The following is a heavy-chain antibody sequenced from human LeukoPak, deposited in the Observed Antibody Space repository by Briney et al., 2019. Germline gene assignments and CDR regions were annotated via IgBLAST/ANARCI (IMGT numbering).Heavy chain of an antibody. J-gene: IGHJ5*02. CDR1: GGSISSYY. D-gene: IGHD6-13*01. Sequence: SETLSLTCTVSGGSISSYYWSWIRQPPGKGLEWIGYIYYSVSTNYNPSLKSRVTISVDTSKNQFSLKLSSVTAADTAVYYCARAYTIASHGVRFDPWGQGTLVTVSS. V-gene: IGHV4-59*01. CDR2: IYYSVST. CDR3: ARAYTIASHGVRFDP.